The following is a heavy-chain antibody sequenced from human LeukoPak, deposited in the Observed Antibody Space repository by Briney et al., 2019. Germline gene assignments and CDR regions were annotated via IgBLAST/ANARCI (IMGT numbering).Heavy chain of an antibody. CDR2: IYTSGST. CDR3: ARYGCSGGSCYVDY. J-gene: IGHJ4*02. D-gene: IGHD2-15*01. V-gene: IGHV4-4*07. Sequence: SETLSLTXTVSGGSISSYYWSWIRQPAGKGLEWIGRIYTSGSTNYNPSLKSRVTMSVDTSKNQFSLKLSSVTAADTAVYYCARYGCSGGSCYVDYWGQGTLVTVSS. CDR1: GGSISSYY.